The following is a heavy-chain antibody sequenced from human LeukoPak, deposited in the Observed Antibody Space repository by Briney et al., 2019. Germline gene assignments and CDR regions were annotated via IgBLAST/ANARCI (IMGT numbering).Heavy chain of an antibody. CDR3: AKDRGSAGSARRVDY. Sequence: GGSLRLSCVASGFTFNSYGMHWVRQAPGKGLEWVAVISYDEITKQYIDSVKGRFTISRDNSKNTVYLEMNSLRAEDTAVYYCAKDRGSAGSARRVDYWGQGTLVTVSS. J-gene: IGHJ4*02. D-gene: IGHD2-15*01. V-gene: IGHV3-30*18. CDR1: GFTFNSYG. CDR2: ISYDEITK.